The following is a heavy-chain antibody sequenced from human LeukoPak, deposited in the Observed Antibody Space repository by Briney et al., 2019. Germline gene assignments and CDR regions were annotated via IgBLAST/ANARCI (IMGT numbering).Heavy chain of an antibody. CDR1: GFTFSSYA. CDR2: ISGSGGST. V-gene: IGHV3-23*01. D-gene: IGHD3-10*01. CDR3: AKVATYYYGSGSPHDASDI. Sequence: GGSLRLSCAASGFTFSSYAMSWVRQAPGKGLEWVSAISGSGGSTYYADSVKGRFTISRDNSKNTLYLQMNSLRAEDTAVCYCAKVATYYYGSGSPHDASDIWGQGTMVTVSS. J-gene: IGHJ3*02.